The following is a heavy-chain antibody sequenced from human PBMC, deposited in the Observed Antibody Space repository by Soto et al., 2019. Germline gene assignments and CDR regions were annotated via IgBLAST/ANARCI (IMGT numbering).Heavy chain of an antibody. J-gene: IGHJ6*02. CDR1: GFTFSSYR. CDR3: AKAVDINFWSGYYYYYGMDV. D-gene: IGHD3-3*01. V-gene: IGHV3-30*18. Sequence: GGSLRLSCAAAGFTFSSYRMHWVRQAPGKGLEWVAVISYDGSNKYYADSVKGRFTISRDNSKNTLYLQMNSLRAEDTAVYYCAKAVDINFWSGYYYYYGMDVWGQGTTVTVSS. CDR2: ISYDGSNK.